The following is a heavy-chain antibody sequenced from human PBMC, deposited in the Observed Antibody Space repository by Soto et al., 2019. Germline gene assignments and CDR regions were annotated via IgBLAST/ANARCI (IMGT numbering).Heavy chain of an antibody. V-gene: IGHV3-30-3*01. CDR3: ARDGVAY. D-gene: IGHD2-15*01. CDR1: GFTFSSYA. J-gene: IGHJ4*02. Sequence: QVQLVESGGGVVQPGRSLRLSCAASGFTFSSYAMHWVRRAPGKGLEWMAVMSYDGSNKYYADSVKGRFTISRDNSKNTLYLQMNSLRPDDTALYYCARDGVAYWGQGTLVIVSS. CDR2: MSYDGSNK.